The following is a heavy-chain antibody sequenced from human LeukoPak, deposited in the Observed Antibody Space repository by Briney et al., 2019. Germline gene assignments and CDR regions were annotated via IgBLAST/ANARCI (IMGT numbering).Heavy chain of an antibody. Sequence: PGGSLRLSCAASGFTFSSYWMSWARQAPGKGLEWVASINHNGNVNYYVDSVKGRFTISRDNAKNSLYLQVSNLRAEDTAVYFCARGGGLDVWGQGATVTVSS. CDR1: GFTFSSYW. J-gene: IGHJ6*02. CDR2: INHNGNVN. CDR3: ARGGGLDV. D-gene: IGHD3-16*01. V-gene: IGHV3-7*03.